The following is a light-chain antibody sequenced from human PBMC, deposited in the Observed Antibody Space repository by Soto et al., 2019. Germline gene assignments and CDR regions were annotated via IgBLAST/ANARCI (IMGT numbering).Light chain of an antibody. V-gene: IGKV1-12*01. CDR2: AAS. J-gene: IGKJ5*01. CDR1: QGISSW. Sequence: DIQMTQSPSTLSASVGYRFTITCRASQGISSWLAWYQQKPGKAPKLLIYAASSLQSGVPPRFSGSGSGTDFTLTISSLQPEDFALYYCQQRSNWPITFGQGTRLEIK. CDR3: QQRSNWPIT.